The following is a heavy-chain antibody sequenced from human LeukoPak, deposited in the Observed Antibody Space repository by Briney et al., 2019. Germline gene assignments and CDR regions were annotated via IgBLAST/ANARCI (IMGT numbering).Heavy chain of an antibody. J-gene: IGHJ4*02. V-gene: IGHV4-61*02. CDR2: IYTSGST. D-gene: IGHD5-18*01. CDR1: GGSISSGSYY. CDR3: ARGPGYSYTFDY. Sequence: PSETLSLTCTVSGGSISSGSYYWSWIRQPAGKGLEWIGRIYTSGSTNYNPSLKSRVTISVDTSKNQFSLKLSSVTAADTAVYYCARGPGYSYTFDYWGQGTLVTV.